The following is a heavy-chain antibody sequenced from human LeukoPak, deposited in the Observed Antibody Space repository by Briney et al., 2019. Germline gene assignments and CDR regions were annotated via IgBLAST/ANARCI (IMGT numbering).Heavy chain of an antibody. J-gene: IGHJ4*02. CDR2: INPSGGSP. CDR3: ATETPIAAGPPFFDC. D-gene: IGHD6-6*01. CDR1: VNTFTNSY. Sequence: GASVKVSCKASVNTFTNSYVHWVRQAPGQGLEWMGIINPSGGSPTYAQKFQGRVTMTKDTSTTTVYMDMSSLRSEDTAMYYCATETPIAAGPPFFDCWGQGTLVTVSS. V-gene: IGHV1-46*01.